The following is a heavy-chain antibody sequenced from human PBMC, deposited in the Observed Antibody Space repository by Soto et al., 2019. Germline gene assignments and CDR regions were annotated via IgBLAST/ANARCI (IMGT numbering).Heavy chain of an antibody. CDR3: ARGHVWSGYNFLPNWFDP. V-gene: IGHV1-3*01. CDR1: GYTFTSYA. CDR2: INAGNGNT. J-gene: IGHJ5*02. D-gene: IGHD3-3*01. Sequence: ASVKVSCKASGYTFTSYAMHWVRQAPGQRLEWMGWINAGNGNTKYSQKFQGRVTITRDTSASTAYMELSSLRSEDTAVYYCARGHVWSGYNFLPNWFDPWGQGTLVTVSS.